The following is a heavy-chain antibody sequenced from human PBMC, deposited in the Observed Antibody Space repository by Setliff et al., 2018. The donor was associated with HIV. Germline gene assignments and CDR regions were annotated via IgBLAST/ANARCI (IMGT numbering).Heavy chain of an antibody. CDR3: EAATVGETGYYGIDV. CDR1: GGSIISSHW. Sequence: ETLSLTCTVSGGSIISSHWWSWVRQPPGKGLEYIGNIYQSGTTYYNSSLGSRVTMSLDTSKNQFSLKLDFVTAADTAVYYCEAATVGETGYYGIDVWGPGTTVTVSS. V-gene: IGHV4-4*02. D-gene: IGHD1-26*01. J-gene: IGHJ6*02. CDR2: IYQSGTT.